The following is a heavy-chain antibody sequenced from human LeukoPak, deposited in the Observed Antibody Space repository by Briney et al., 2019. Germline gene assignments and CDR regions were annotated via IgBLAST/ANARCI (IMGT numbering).Heavy chain of an antibody. J-gene: IGHJ6*03. Sequence: PSETLSLTCTVSNGDINNYYWSWVRQPPGKGLEWIGYIYYRGSTKYNPSPKSRVTISIDTSNDQVSLRLTSVTAADTAVYYCARSESGVQYFQHYFYIDAWGKGTTVTVSS. CDR1: NGDINNYY. CDR3: ARSESGVQYFQHYFYIDA. D-gene: IGHD2-2*01. CDR2: IYYRGST. V-gene: IGHV4-59*01.